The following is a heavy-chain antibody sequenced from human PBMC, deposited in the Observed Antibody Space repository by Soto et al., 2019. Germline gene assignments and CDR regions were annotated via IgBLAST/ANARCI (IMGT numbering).Heavy chain of an antibody. Sequence: QVQLVQSGAEVKKPGASVKVSCKASGYTFTSYAMHWVRQAPGQRLEWMGWINAGNGNTKYSQKFQSRVTITRDTSASTAYMELSSLRSEDTAVYYCARTGHSGIEACCWGQGTLVTVSS. CDR3: ARTGHSGIEACC. CDR2: INAGNGNT. V-gene: IGHV1-3*01. D-gene: IGHD6-13*01. CDR1: GYTFTSYA. J-gene: IGHJ4*02.